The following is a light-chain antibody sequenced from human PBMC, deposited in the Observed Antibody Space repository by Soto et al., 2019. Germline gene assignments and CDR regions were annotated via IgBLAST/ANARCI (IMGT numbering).Light chain of an antibody. Sequence: QSALTQPASMSGSPGQSITISCTGTSSDIGRYNFVSWYQHHPGKAPKLIIYEATKQPSGVSYRFSGSKSGNTASLTISGLQAEDEADYYCTSYTITSPYVFGTGTKVTVL. V-gene: IGLV2-14*01. CDR3: TSYTITSPYV. CDR2: EAT. J-gene: IGLJ1*01. CDR1: SSDIGRYNF.